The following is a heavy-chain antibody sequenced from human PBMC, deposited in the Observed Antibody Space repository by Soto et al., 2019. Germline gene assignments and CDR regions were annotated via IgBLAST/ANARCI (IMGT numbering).Heavy chain of an antibody. D-gene: IGHD4-4*01. Sequence: QVQLQESGPGLVKPSQTLSLTCTVSGGSISSGDHKWSWIRQPPGKGLEWIGYIYYSGYNYNNPSLKGRVTMSLDTSKNLFSLKLSSVTAADTAVYYCARSDNYVPFEYWGQGTLVTVSS. CDR1: GGSISSGDHK. CDR2: IYYSGYN. CDR3: ARSDNYVPFEY. V-gene: IGHV4-30-4*01. J-gene: IGHJ4*02.